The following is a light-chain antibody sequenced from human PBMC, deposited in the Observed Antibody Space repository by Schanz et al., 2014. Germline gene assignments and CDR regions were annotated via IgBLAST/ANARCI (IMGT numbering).Light chain of an antibody. Sequence: DIQMTQSPSSLSASVGGGVTITCRASQSIRNSLNWYQQKPGKAPVLLIFGASSLQGGVPSRFSGSGSGTDFTLTISSLQPEDFATYYCQQSYMSPFTFGPGTKVDI. J-gene: IGKJ3*01. V-gene: IGKV1-39*01. CDR2: GAS. CDR1: QSIRNS. CDR3: QQSYMSPFT.